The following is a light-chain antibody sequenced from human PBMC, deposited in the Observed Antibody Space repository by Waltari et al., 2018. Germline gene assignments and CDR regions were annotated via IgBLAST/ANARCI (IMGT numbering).Light chain of an antibody. Sequence: DIQMTQSPSTLSASIGDRDTITCRASKSINSWLAWYQQKPWKAPNLLIYKSSTLQSGVPSRFSGSGSGTEFTLTISSLQPDDFATYYCQQYSRPVWTFGQGTKVEI. V-gene: IGKV1-5*03. J-gene: IGKJ1*01. CDR3: QQYSRPVWT. CDR2: KSS. CDR1: KSINSW.